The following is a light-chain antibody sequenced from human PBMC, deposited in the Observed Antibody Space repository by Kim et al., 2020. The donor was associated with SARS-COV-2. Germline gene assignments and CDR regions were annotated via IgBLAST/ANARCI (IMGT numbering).Light chain of an antibody. CDR2: DNN. V-gene: IGLV1-51*01. J-gene: IGLJ2*01. CDR1: SSNIGNNY. Sequence: GQKVTISCSGRSSNIGNNYVSWYQQHPGTAPKLLIYDNNKRPSGIPDRFAGSKSGTSATLGITGLQTGDEADYYCGTWDSSLSAGVFGGGTQLTVL. CDR3: GTWDSSLSAGV.